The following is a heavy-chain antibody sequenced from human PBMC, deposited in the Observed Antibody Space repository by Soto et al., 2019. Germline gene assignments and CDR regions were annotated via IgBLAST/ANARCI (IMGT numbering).Heavy chain of an antibody. CDR2: ISGSGDST. D-gene: IGHD6-19*01. CDR3: PKEGSRGGGLDY. CDR1: GFTFSTYA. J-gene: IGHJ4*02. V-gene: IGHV3-23*01. Sequence: EVQLLESGGGLVQPGGSLRLSCAASGFTFSTYAMNWVRQAPGKGLEWVSGISGSGDSTYYADSVKGRFTVSRDNSKKPLDPEMKSLGAEDTAGFYWPKEGSRGGGLDYWGQGTLGTVSP.